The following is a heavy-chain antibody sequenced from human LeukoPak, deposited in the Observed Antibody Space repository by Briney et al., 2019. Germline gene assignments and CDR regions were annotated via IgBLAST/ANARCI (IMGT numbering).Heavy chain of an antibody. J-gene: IGHJ4*02. V-gene: IGHV3-30*02. CDR2: IRYDGSNK. CDR1: GFTFSSYG. CDR3: AKAAYILTGYYHFDY. D-gene: IGHD3-9*01. Sequence: GGSLILSCAASGFTFSSYGMHWVRQAPGKGLEWVAFIRYDGSNKFYADSVRGRFTISRDNSKNTLYLQMNSLRAEDTALYYCAKAAYILTGYYHFDYWGQGTLVTVSS.